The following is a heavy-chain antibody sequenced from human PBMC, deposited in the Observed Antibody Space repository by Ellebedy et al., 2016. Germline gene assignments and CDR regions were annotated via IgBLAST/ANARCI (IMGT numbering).Heavy chain of an antibody. D-gene: IGHD3-10*01. V-gene: IGHV4-34*01. CDR3: ARGLWGGAAH. CDR1: GGSFSGYY. Sequence: SETLSLTCAVHGGSFSGYYWSWIRQPPGKGLEWIGEINRSGSTNYNPSLKSRVTISVDTSKNQFSLNVNSVTAADTAKYYCARGLWGGAAHWGQGTLVTVSS. J-gene: IGHJ4*02. CDR2: INRSGST.